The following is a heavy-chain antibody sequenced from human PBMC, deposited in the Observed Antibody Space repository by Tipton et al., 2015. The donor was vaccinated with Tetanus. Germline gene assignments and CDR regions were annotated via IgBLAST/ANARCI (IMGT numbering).Heavy chain of an antibody. Sequence: LRLSCTVSSVSIADNTNYWGWIRQPPGKGLEWIGSIYSSGDTYSNPSLKSRVTMSVDTSRNRFSLRLSSVTAADTAEYYCARHNSGYFTFFDSWGQGILVTVSS. CDR2: IYSSGDT. V-gene: IGHV4-39*01. CDR3: ARHNSGYFTFFDS. D-gene: IGHD3-3*01. CDR1: SVSIADNTNY. J-gene: IGHJ4*02.